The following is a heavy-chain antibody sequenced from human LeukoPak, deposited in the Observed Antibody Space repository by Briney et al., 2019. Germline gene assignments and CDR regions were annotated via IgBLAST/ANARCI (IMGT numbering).Heavy chain of an antibody. CDR3: ARRTYCSGGSCYSHYFDY. J-gene: IGHJ4*02. CDR2: IYYSGST. V-gene: IGHV4-59*01. D-gene: IGHD2-15*01. Sequence: PSETLSLTCTVSGGSISSYYWSWIRQPPGKGLEWIGYIYYSGSTNYNPSLKSRVTISVDTSKNQFSLKLSSVTAADTAVYYCARRTYCSGGSCYSHYFDYWGQGTLVTVSS. CDR1: GGSISSYY.